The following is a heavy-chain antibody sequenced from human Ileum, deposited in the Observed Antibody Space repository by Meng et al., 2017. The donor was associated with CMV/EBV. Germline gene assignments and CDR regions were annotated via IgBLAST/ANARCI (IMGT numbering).Heavy chain of an antibody. CDR1: GLTFSSSW. CDR2: INPDGSAN. Sequence: GESLKISCAASGLTFSSSWVGWVRQAPGKGLEWVANINPDGSANYNAESLKGRFTISRDNARNSLFLQVNSLRAEDTAVYYCARAGYSSGPYFDYWGQGTLVTVSS. J-gene: IGHJ4*02. V-gene: IGHV3-7*01. D-gene: IGHD6-19*01. CDR3: ARAGYSSGPYFDY.